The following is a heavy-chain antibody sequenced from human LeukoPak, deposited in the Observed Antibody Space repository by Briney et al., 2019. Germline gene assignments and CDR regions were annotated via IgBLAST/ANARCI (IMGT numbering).Heavy chain of an antibody. V-gene: IGHV3-11*01. J-gene: IGHJ6*02. CDR2: ISGSGSPI. CDR1: GFTFSDYY. Sequence: GSLRLSCAASGFTFSDYYMYWIRQAPGKGLEWVSYISGSGSPIYYADSVKGRFTISRDNAKNSLYLQMNSLRAEDTAVYYCARDSSSWSHYYGMDVWGQGTTVTVSS. D-gene: IGHD6-13*01. CDR3: ARDSSSWSHYYGMDV.